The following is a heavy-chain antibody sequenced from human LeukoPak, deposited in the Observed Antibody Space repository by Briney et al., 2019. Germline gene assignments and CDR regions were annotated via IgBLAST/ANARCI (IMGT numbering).Heavy chain of an antibody. CDR3: AKDCTSYWYVHSPAFDY. J-gene: IGHJ4*02. CDR1: GFTFNKYF. V-gene: IGHV3-23*01. CDR2: ISGSGGST. Sequence: GGSLRLSCEASGFTFNKYFMSWVRQAPGKGLEWVSAISGSGGSTYYADSVKGRFTISRDNSKNTLYLQMNSLRAEDTAVYYCAKDCTSYWYVHSPAFDYWGQGTLVTVSS. D-gene: IGHD2-8*02.